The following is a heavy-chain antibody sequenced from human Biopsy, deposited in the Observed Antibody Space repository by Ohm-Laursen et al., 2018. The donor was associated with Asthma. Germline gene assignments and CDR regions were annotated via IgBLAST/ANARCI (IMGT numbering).Heavy chain of an antibody. CDR2: ISYEGKT. Sequence: SDTLSLTCLVSGGSMTPTSHYWDWIRQAPGKGLEWIGYISYEGKTSYNPSLKNRVTISRDTSKNQFSLRLTSVTAADTAVYFCARRITIFGVVQKDHGMDAWGQGTTVIVSS. CDR1: GGSMTPTSHY. J-gene: IGHJ6*02. D-gene: IGHD3-3*01. CDR3: ARRITIFGVVQKDHGMDA. V-gene: IGHV4-39*01.